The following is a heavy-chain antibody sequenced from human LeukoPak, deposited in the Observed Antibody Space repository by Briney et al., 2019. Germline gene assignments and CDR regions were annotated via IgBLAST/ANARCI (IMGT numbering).Heavy chain of an antibody. CDR2: IIPIFGTA. Sequence: ASLKVSCKASGGTFSSYAISWVRQAPGQGLEWMRGIIPIFGTANYAQKFQGRVTITTDESTSTAYMELSSLRSEDTAVYYCASGQLGYAFDIWGQGTMVTVSS. V-gene: IGHV1-69*05. CDR1: GGTFSSYA. D-gene: IGHD6-13*01. J-gene: IGHJ3*02. CDR3: ASGQLGYAFDI.